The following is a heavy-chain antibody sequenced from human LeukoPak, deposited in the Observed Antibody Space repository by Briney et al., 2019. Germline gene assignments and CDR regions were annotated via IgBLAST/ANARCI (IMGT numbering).Heavy chain of an antibody. Sequence: GASVKVSCKASGYTFTSYGISWVRQAPGQGLEWMGWISAYNGNTNYAQKLQGRVTMTTDTSTSTAYMEPRSLRSDDTAVYYCAREGLIVATTAHHDAFDIWGQGTMVTVSS. V-gene: IGHV1-18*01. CDR3: AREGLIVATTAHHDAFDI. CDR2: ISAYNGNT. CDR1: GYTFTSYG. J-gene: IGHJ3*02. D-gene: IGHD5-12*01.